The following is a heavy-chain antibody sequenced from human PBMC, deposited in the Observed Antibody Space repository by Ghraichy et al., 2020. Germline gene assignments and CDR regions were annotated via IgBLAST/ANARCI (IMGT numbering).Heavy chain of an antibody. J-gene: IGHJ4*02. CDR2: INPDGSEK. V-gene: IGHV3-7*03. CDR1: GFSFSTYW. CDR3: ASRRGGY. Sequence: GESLNISCAASGFSFSTYWMSWVRQAPGKGLEWVANINPDGSEKNYVDSVKGRFTISRDNTQKSVYLQMNSLRVEDAAVYYCASRRGGYWGQGTLVTVSS.